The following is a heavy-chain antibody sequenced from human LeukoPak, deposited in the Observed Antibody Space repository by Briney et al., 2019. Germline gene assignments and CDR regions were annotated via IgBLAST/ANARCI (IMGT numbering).Heavy chain of an antibody. Sequence: GGSLRLSCAASGFTLSSYEMNWVRQAPGKGLEWVSYISSSGSTIYYADSVKGRFPISRDNAKNSLYLQMNSLRAEDTAVYYCAELGITMVGGVWGKGTTVTISS. CDR3: AELGITMVGGV. V-gene: IGHV3-48*03. D-gene: IGHD3-10*02. J-gene: IGHJ6*04. CDR1: GFTLSSYE. CDR2: ISSSGSTI.